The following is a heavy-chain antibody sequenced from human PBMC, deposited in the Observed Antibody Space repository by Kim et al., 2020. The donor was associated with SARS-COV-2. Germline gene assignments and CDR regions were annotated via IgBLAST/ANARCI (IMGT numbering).Heavy chain of an antibody. V-gene: IGHV3-33*01. CDR1: GFTLSSYG. Sequence: GGSLRLSCAASGFTLSSYGMHWVRQAPGKGLEWVAVIWYDGSNKYYTDAVKGRFTISRDNFKNTLNLQMNSLRAEDTAVYYCASARGRFYDFWGGYKIRGMXVWGQGTXVTVSS. CDR2: IWYDGSNK. J-gene: IGHJ6*02. D-gene: IGHD3-3*01. CDR3: ASARGRFYDFWGGYKIRGMXV.